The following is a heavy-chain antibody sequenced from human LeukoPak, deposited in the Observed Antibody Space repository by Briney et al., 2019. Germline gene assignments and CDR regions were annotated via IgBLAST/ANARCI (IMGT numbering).Heavy chain of an antibody. D-gene: IGHD5-24*01. CDR2: ISAYNGNT. V-gene: IGHV1-18*01. CDR1: GYTFTSYG. CDR3: ARGGMATKLDC. J-gene: IGHJ4*02. Sequence: ASVKVSCKASGYTFTSYGISWVRQAPGQGLEWMGWISAYNGNTDYAQKLQGRVTMTTETSTRIAYMELRSLRSDDTAVYYCARGGMATKLDCWGQGTLVTVSS.